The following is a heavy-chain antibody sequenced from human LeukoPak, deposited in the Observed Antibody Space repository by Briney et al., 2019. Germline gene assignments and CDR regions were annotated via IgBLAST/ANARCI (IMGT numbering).Heavy chain of an antibody. CDR2: IKSKTDGGTT. CDR1: GFTFSNAW. D-gene: IGHD3-22*01. Sequence: GGSLRLSCTASGFTFSNAWMSWVRQAPGKGLEWVGRIKSKTDGGTTDYAAPVKGRFTISRDESKNTLYLQMNSLKTAETAVYYCTTDGVVVIGPDSLFDYWGQGTLVTVSS. V-gene: IGHV3-15*01. J-gene: IGHJ4*02. CDR3: TTDGVVVIGPDSLFDY.